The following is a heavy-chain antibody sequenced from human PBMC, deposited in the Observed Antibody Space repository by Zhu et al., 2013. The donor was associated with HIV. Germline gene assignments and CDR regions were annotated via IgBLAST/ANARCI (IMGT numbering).Heavy chain of an antibody. CDR2: IHYSGNT. CDR3: ARVGISGSYGMDV. Sequence: QVQLQESGPGLVKPSETLSLTCTVSGGSISSYYWSWIRQPPGKGLEWIGYIHYSGNTNYNPSLKSRVTISLDTSKNQVSLKLSSVTAADTAVYYCARVGISGSYGMDVWGQGTTVTVSS. J-gene: IGHJ6*02. CDR1: GGSISSYY. D-gene: IGHD3-3*01. V-gene: IGHV4-59*01.